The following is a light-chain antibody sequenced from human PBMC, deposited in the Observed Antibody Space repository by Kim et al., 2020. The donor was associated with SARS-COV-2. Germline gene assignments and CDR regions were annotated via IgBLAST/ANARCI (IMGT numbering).Light chain of an antibody. Sequence: AIQLTQSPSSLSASVGDRVTITCRASQDIGTSLAWYQQKPEKPPKLLIYDASSLENEVPSRFSGSGSGTDFTLIISSLQPEDFATYYCQQFNNYLSLSFGGGTKVDIK. CDR1: QDIGTS. V-gene: IGKV1D-13*01. CDR3: QQFNNYLSLS. CDR2: DAS. J-gene: IGKJ4*01.